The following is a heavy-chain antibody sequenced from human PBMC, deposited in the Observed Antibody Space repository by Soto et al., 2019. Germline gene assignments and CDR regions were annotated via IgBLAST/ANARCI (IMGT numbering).Heavy chain of an antibody. J-gene: IGHJ5*02. CDR3: ARDGCSGGSCYRLRSWFDP. V-gene: IGHV3-21*01. CDR1: GFTFSSYS. D-gene: IGHD2-15*01. Sequence: GGSLRLSCAASGFTFSSYSMNWVRQAPGKGLEWVSSISSSSSYIYYADSVKGRSTISRDNAKNSLYLQMNSLRAEDTAVYYCARDGCSGGSCYRLRSWFDPWGQGTLVTVSS. CDR2: ISSSSSYI.